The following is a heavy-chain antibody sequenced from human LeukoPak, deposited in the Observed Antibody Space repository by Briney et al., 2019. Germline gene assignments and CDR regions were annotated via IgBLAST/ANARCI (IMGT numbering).Heavy chain of an antibody. CDR3: ARVQYYDSSGYYPNVGAFDI. V-gene: IGHV4-31*03. Sequence: SETLSLTCTVSGGSISSGGYYWSWIRQHPGKGLEWIGYIYYSGSTYYNPSLKSRVTISVDTSKNQFSLKLSSVTAADTAVYYGARVQYYDSSGYYPNVGAFDIWGQGTMVTVSS. CDR2: IYYSGST. CDR1: GGSISSGGYY. J-gene: IGHJ3*02. D-gene: IGHD3-22*01.